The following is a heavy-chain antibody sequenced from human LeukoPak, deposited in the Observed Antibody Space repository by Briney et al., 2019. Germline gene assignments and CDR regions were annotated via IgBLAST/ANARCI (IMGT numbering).Heavy chain of an antibody. V-gene: IGHV3-33*01. J-gene: IGHJ3*02. CDR3: ARDRKTAHDAFDI. CDR2: IWYDGSNK. Sequence: GGSLRLSCAASGFTFSSYGMHWVRQAPGKGLEWVAVIWYDGSNKYYADSVKGRFTISRDNSKNTLYLQMNSLRAEDTAVYYCARDRKTAHDAFDIWGQGTVVTVSS. CDR1: GFTFSSYG.